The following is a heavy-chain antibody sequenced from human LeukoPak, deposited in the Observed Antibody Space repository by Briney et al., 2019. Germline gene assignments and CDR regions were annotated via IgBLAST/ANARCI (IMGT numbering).Heavy chain of an antibody. V-gene: IGHV4-34*01. J-gene: IGHJ4*02. Sequence: PSETLSLTCAVYGGSFSGYYWSWIRQPPGKGLEWIGSIYYSGSTYYNPSLKSRVTISVDTSKNQFSLKLSSVTAADTAVYYCARHALRYFDWLPSYYFDYWGQGTLVTVSS. D-gene: IGHD3-9*01. CDR1: GGSFSGYY. CDR2: IYYSGST. CDR3: ARHALRYFDWLPSYYFDY.